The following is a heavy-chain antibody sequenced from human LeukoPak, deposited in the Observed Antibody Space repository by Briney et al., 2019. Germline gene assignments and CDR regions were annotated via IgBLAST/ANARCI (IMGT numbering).Heavy chain of an antibody. J-gene: IGHJ4*01. V-gene: IGHV3-7*01. CDR2: IKGDGSET. CDR3: AKSLDY. CDR1: GFTFGTSW. Sequence: GGSLRLSCAASGFTFGTSWMDWVRQAPGKGLEWVANIKGDGSETNYGDSAKGRFTISRDNPKNSLYLQMDSLRVEDTAIYYCAKSLDYWGQEPWSPSPQ.